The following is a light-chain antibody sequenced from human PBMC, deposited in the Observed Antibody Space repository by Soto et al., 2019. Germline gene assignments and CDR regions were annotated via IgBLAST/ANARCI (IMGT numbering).Light chain of an antibody. V-gene: IGKV1-9*01. CDR2: AAS. Sequence: IQGTQSPSSLSAAVVDRVTITCRDSQGITRYLAWYQQKPGKAPKLLIYAASALQTGVSSRFSGSGYGTDFALTISNLQPEDFATYFCQQLYSYPLTFGGGTTVEF. CDR3: QQLYSYPLT. CDR1: QGITRY. J-gene: IGKJ4*01.